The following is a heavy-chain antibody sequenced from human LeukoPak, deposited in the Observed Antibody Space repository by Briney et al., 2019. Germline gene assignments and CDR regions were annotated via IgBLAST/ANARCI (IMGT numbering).Heavy chain of an antibody. Sequence: GGSLRLSCAASGFTFSNYGMHWVRQAPGKGLEWVAFIRFEGSNKYYADSVTGRFTVSRDNSKNTLYLQMNSLRAEDTAVYYCAKDPEITMVRGVISYFDYWGQGTLVTVSS. CDR3: AKDPEITMVRGVISYFDY. J-gene: IGHJ4*02. CDR1: GFTFSNYG. V-gene: IGHV3-30*02. CDR2: IRFEGSNK. D-gene: IGHD3-10*01.